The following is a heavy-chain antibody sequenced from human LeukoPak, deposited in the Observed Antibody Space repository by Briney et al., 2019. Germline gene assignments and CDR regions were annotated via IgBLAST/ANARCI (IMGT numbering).Heavy chain of an antibody. Sequence: GGSLRLSCAASGFTFNSYAMHWVRQAPGKGLEWVASIRYDGSNKYYADSVKGRFTISRDNSKNTLYLQMNSLRAEDTAVYYCARDAAAAGTDVSGFDPWGQGTLVTVSS. CDR3: ARDAAAAGTDVSGFDP. CDR1: GFTFNSYA. V-gene: IGHV3-30*02. CDR2: IRYDGSNK. J-gene: IGHJ5*02. D-gene: IGHD6-13*01.